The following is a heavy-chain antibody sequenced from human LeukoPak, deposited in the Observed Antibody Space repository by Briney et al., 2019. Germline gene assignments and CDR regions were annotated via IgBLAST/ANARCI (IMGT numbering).Heavy chain of an antibody. CDR1: GGSFSGYY. CDR2: INHSGST. CDR3: ARGVILDY. D-gene: IGHD2-21*01. V-gene: IGHV4-34*01. Sequence: SETLSLTCAVYGGSFSGYYWSWIRQPPGKGLEWIGEINHSGSTNYNPSLKSRVTISVDTSKNQFSLKLSSVTAADTAMYYCARGVILDYWGQGTLVTVSS. J-gene: IGHJ4*02.